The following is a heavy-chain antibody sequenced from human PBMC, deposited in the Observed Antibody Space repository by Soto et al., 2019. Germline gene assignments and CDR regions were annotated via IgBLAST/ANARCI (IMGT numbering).Heavy chain of an antibody. J-gene: IGHJ6*02. CDR3: ARAARYCTSASCSSYYYFAMDV. D-gene: IGHD2-2*01. CDR2: ISGGSRDST. CDR1: EFMFSSYA. Sequence: PGGSLRLSCAASEFMFSSYAMSWVRQAPGKGLGWVSAISGGSRDSTHYADSVKGRFTVSRDNSKNTLFLQLNSLRADDSAVYYCARAARYCTSASCSSYYYFAMDVWGQGTTVTV. V-gene: IGHV3-23*01.